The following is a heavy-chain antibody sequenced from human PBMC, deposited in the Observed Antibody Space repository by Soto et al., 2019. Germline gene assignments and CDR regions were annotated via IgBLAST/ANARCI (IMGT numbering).Heavy chain of an antibody. CDR1: GGSISSGGYY. V-gene: IGHV4-31*03. J-gene: IGHJ4*02. CDR2: IYYSGST. CDR3: ARASPPAIYGSGTSLFDY. Sequence: PSETLSLTCTVSGGSISSGGYYWSWIRQHPGKGLEWIGYIYYSGSTYYNPSLKSRVTISVDTSKNQFSLKLSSVTAADTAVYYCARASPPAIYGSGTSLFDYWGQGTLVTVSS. D-gene: IGHD3-10*01.